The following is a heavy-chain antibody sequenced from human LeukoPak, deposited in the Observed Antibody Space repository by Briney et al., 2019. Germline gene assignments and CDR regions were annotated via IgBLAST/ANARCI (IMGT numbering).Heavy chain of an antibody. CDR1: GFNFANHA. D-gene: IGHD2-21*02. CDR2: ISGGGDIA. V-gene: IGHV3-23*01. CDR3: VREDTPATANY. Sequence: GGSLRLSCAASGFNFANHAMSWVRQTAGKGLEWVSAISGGGDIAYYADSVKGRFTISRDNSKDTLFLQMHSLRPGDTAVYYCVREDTPATANYWGQGTLVTISS. J-gene: IGHJ4*02.